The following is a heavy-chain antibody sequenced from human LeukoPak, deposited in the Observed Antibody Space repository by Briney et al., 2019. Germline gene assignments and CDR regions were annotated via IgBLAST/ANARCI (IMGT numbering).Heavy chain of an antibody. J-gene: IGHJ3*02. V-gene: IGHV1-2*02. D-gene: IGHD6-19*01. CDR1: GYTFTGYY. CDR3: ASIAVAVNDAFDI. Sequence: ASVKVSCKASGYTFTGYYMHWVRQAPGQGLEWMGWINPNSGGTNYAQKFQGRVTMTRDTSISKAYMELSRLRSDDTAVYYCASIAVAVNDAFDIWGQGTMVTVSS. CDR2: INPNSGGT.